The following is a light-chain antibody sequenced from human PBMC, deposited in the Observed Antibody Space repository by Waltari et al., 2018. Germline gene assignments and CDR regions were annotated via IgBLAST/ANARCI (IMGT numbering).Light chain of an antibody. CDR1: NIGRKR. CDR2: DDT. J-gene: IGLJ2*01. Sequence: SYVLTQPPSVSVAPGKTAKISCGGNNIGRKRVTWYQQEPGQAPVLVVFDDTDRPLGIPERFSGSNSGTTATLTIRMADAGDEADYSCQVWDAIAAPVLFGGGTKLTVL. V-gene: IGLV3-21*03. CDR3: QVWDAIAAPVL.